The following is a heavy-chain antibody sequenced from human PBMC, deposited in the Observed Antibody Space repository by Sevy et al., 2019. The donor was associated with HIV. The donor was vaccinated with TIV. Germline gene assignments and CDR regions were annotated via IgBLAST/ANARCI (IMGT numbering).Heavy chain of an antibody. CDR1: GFTFSDYY. Sequence: GGSLRLSCAASGFTFSDYYMSWIRQAPGKGLEWVSYISSSGSTIYYADSVKGRFTISRDNAKNSLYLQMNSLRAEDTVVYYCARINYDSSDDAFDIWGQGTMVTVSS. D-gene: IGHD3-22*01. CDR3: ARINYDSSDDAFDI. V-gene: IGHV3-11*01. CDR2: ISSSGSTI. J-gene: IGHJ3*02.